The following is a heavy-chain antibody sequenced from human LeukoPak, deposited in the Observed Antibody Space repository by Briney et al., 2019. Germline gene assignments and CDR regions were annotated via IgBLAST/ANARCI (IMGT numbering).Heavy chain of an antibody. CDR1: GGSISSYY. J-gene: IGHJ4*02. V-gene: IGHV4-34*01. CDR3: ARGIPHSDSSSWYDY. CDR2: INHSGST. D-gene: IGHD6-13*01. Sequence: SETLSLTCTVSGGSISSYYWSWIRQPPGKGLEWIGEINHSGSTNYNPSLKSRVTISVDTSKNQFSLKLSSVTAADTAVYYCARGIPHSDSSSWYDYWGQGTLVTVSS.